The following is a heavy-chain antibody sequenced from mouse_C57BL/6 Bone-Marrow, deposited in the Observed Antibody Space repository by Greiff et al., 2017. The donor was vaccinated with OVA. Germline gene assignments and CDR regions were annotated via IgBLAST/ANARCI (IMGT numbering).Heavy chain of an antibody. D-gene: IGHD1-1*01. Sequence: DVMLVESGGDLVKPGGSLKLSCAASGFTFSSYGMSWVRQTPDKRLEWVATISSGGSSTYYPDSVKGRFTISRENAKNTLYLQMSSLKSEDTAMYYCARHGDYGSFFDYWGQGTTLTVSS. V-gene: IGHV5-6*02. CDR2: ISSGGSST. J-gene: IGHJ2*01. CDR1: GFTFSSYG. CDR3: ARHGDYGSFFDY.